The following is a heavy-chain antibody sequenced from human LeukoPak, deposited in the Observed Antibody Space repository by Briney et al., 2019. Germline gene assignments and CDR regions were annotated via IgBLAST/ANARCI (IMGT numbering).Heavy chain of an antibody. CDR1: GFSFSNYG. D-gene: IGHD6-6*01. V-gene: IGHV3-7*05. J-gene: IGHJ4*02. Sequence: GGSLRLSCAASGFSFSNYGMHWVRQAPGKGLEWVANIKQDGSEKYYVDSVKGRFTISRDNAKNSLYLQMNSLRAEDTAVYYCARDTSSSGLDYWGQGTLVTVSS. CDR3: ARDTSSSGLDY. CDR2: IKQDGSEK.